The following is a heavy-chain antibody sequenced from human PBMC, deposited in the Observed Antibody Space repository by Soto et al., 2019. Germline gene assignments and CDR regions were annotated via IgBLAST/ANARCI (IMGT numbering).Heavy chain of an antibody. D-gene: IGHD2-2*01. CDR3: ARDEYCSSTSCYLDHYGMDV. Sequence: PSETLSLTCTVSGGSISSGGYYWSWIRQHPGKGLVWIGYIYYSGSTYYNPSLKSRVTISVDTSKNQFSLKLSSVTAADTAVYYCARDEYCSSTSCYLDHYGMDVWGQGTTVTVSS. CDR2: IYYSGST. V-gene: IGHV4-31*03. J-gene: IGHJ6*02. CDR1: GGSISSGGYY.